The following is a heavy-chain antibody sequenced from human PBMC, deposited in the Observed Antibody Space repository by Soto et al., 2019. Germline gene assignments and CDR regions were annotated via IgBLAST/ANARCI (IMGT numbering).Heavy chain of an antibody. V-gene: IGHV2-5*02. CDR2: IYWDDDK. CDR1: GFSLSTSGVG. CDR3: ARTYYDLLTGYYTFDY. Sequence: QITLKESGPTLVKPTQTLTLTCTFSGFSLSTSGVGVGWIRQPPGKALEWLALIYWDDDKRYSPSLKSRLTITKDTSKNQVVLTMTNMDPVDTATYYCARTYYDLLTGYYTFDYWGQGTLVTVSS. D-gene: IGHD3-9*01. J-gene: IGHJ4*02.